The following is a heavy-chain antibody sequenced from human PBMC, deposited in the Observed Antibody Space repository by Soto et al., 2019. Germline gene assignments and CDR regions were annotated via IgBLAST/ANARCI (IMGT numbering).Heavy chain of an antibody. D-gene: IGHD3-9*01. CDR1: GGSISSSSYY. V-gene: IGHV4-39*01. Sequence: TSETLSLTCTVSGGSISSSSYYWGWIRQPPGKGLEWIGSIYYSGSTYYNPSLKSRVTISVDTSKNQFSLKLSSVTAADTAVYYCATPSDILTGDGWGYYFDYWGQGTLVTVSS. J-gene: IGHJ4*02. CDR2: IYYSGST. CDR3: ATPSDILTGDGWGYYFDY.